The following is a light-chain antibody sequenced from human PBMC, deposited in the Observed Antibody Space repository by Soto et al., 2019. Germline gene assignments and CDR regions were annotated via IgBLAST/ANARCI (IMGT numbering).Light chain of an antibody. Sequence: QSVLTQPASVSGSPGQSITISCTGTSSDVGGYNYVSWFQQSPGKAPKVMIYEVTNRPSGVSNRFSGSKSGNTASLTISGLQAEDEADYYRSSYTSSNTLIFGGGTKLTVL. CDR2: EVT. CDR1: SSDVGGYNY. J-gene: IGLJ2*01. CDR3: SSYTSSNTLI. V-gene: IGLV2-14*01.